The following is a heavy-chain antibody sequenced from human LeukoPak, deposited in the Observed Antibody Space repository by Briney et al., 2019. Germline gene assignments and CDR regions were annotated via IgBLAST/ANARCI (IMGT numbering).Heavy chain of an antibody. D-gene: IGHD1-26*01. Sequence: ASVKVSCKASGYTFTSYYMHWVRQAPGQGLEWMGIINPSGGSTSYAQKFQGRVTMTRDTSTSTVYMELSSLRSEDTAVYYCARDGHSGSHLQAFDYWGQGTLVTVSS. CDR1: GYTFTSYY. CDR3: ARDGHSGSHLQAFDY. CDR2: INPSGGST. J-gene: IGHJ4*02. V-gene: IGHV1-46*01.